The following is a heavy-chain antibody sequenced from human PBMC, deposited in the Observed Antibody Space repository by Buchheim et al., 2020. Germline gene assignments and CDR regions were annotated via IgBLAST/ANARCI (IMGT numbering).Heavy chain of an antibody. CDR1: GFTFSSYG. V-gene: IGHV3-30*18. Sequence: QVQLVESGGGVVQPGRSLRLSCASSGFTFSSYGMHWVRQAPGKGLEWVAVISYDGSNKYYADSVKGRFTISRDNSKNTLYLQMNSLRAEETAVYYCAKVGTTVVTPGYYYCYMDVWGKRTT. CDR2: ISYDGSNK. CDR3: AKVGTTVVTPGYYYCYMDV. J-gene: IGHJ6*03. D-gene: IGHD4-23*01.